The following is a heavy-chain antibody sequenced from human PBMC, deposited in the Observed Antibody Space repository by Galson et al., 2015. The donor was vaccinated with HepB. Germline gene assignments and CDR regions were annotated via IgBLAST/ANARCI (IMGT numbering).Heavy chain of an antibody. Sequence: SMRLSCAASGFTFSDTWMTWVRQAPGKGLEWVSFIYNDGSTYYADSVKGRFTISRDNSKNTLSLQMNRLRAEDTAVYYCATSQWPPSSSDYWVQGTLVTVSS. D-gene: IGHD6-19*01. J-gene: IGHJ4*02. CDR1: GFTFSDTW. CDR3: ATSQWPPSSSDY. V-gene: IGHV3-53*01. CDR2: IYNDGST.